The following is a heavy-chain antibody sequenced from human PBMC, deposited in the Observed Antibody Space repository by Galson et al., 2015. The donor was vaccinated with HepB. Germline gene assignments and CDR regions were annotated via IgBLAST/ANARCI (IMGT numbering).Heavy chain of an antibody. CDR2: IYPGDSDT. CDR3: ARWEDSSGYYYDYFDY. D-gene: IGHD3-22*01. J-gene: IGHJ4*02. CDR1: GYSFTSYW. V-gene: IGHV5-51*01. Sequence: QSGAEVKKPGESLKISCKGSGYSFTSYWIGWVRQMPGKGLEWMGIIYPGDSDTRYSPSFQGQVTISADKSISTAYLQWSSLKASDTAMYYCARWEDSSGYYYDYFDYWGQGTLVTVSS.